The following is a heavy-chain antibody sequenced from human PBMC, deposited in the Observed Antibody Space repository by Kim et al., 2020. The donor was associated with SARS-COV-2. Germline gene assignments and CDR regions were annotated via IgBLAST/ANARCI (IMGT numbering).Heavy chain of an antibody. J-gene: IGHJ6*03. CDR1: GFTFDDYA. Sequence: GGSLRLSCAASGFTFDDYAMHWVRQAPGKGLEWVSGINWNSVSIGYADSVKGRFTISRDNAKNSLYLQMNSLRAEDTALYFCAKEKLGYYMDVWGKGNT. CDR2: INWNSVSI. CDR3: AKEKLGYYMDV. V-gene: IGHV3-9*01.